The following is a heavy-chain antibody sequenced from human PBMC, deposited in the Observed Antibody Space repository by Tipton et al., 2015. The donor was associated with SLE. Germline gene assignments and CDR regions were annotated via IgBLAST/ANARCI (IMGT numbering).Heavy chain of an antibody. CDR1: GGSIRSGSFY. CDR2: VYTSGST. D-gene: IGHD2-21*01. Sequence: TLSLTCTVSGGSIRSGSFYWMWIRQPAGKGLEWVGRVYTSGSTSYNPSLKSRVTISLDTSNNQFSLKLTSVTAADTAVYYCASDCGGDCSPMEYFQYWGQGALVTVSS. V-gene: IGHV4-61*02. CDR3: ASDCGGDCSPMEYFQY. J-gene: IGHJ1*01.